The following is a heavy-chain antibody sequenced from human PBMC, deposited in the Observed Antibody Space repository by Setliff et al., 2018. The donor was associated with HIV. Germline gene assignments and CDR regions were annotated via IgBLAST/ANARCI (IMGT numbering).Heavy chain of an antibody. J-gene: IGHJ4*02. CDR2: FYTSGST. V-gene: IGHV4-4*08. CDR1: GGSISRYY. D-gene: IGHD6-13*01. CDR3: AADGDTNSWYFY. Sequence: SETLSLTCSVSGGSISRYYWSWIRQSPGKGLEWIAYFYTSGSTNYNPSLKSRVTISVDTSKNQSSLKLSSVTAADTAVYYCAADGDTNSWYFYWGQGTQVTVSS.